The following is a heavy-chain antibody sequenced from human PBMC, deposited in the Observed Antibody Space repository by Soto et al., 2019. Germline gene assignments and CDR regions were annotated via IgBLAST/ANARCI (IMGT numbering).Heavy chain of an antibody. CDR2: IYHSGST. CDR3: ARSFYVRSRVGVHDAYDI. CDR1: GGSISSSNW. V-gene: IGHV4-4*02. D-gene: IGHD3-10*02. Sequence: PSETLSLTCAVSGGSISSSNWWSWVRQPPGKGLEWIGEIYHSGSTNYNPSLKSRVTISVDKSKNQFSLKLSSVTAADTAVYYCARSFYVRSRVGVHDAYDIWGQGTMVTVSS. J-gene: IGHJ3*02.